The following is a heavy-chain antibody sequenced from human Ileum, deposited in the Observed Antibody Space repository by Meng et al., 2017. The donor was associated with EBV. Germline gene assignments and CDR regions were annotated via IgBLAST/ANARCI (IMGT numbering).Heavy chain of an antibody. CDR2: ISAYNGNT. V-gene: IGHV1-18*01. D-gene: IGHD2-2*01. CDR1: XXXXXNYG. J-gene: IGHJ5*02. Sequence: QVQLVQSGAEVKKPXASXKVSXXASXXXXXNYGVSWVRQAPGQGPEWMGWISAYNGNTNYAQKLQGRVTMTTDTSTSTAYMELRSLRSDDTAVYYCARARLGGYCSSTSCADNWFDPWGQGTLVTVSS. CDR3: ARARLGGYCSSTSCADNWFDP.